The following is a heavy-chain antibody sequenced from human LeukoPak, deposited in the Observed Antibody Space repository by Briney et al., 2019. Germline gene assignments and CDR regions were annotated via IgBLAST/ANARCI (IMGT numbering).Heavy chain of an antibody. CDR2: ISYDGSNK. Sequence: GGSPRLSCAASGFTFSSYGMHWVRQAPGKGLEWVAVISYDGSNKYYADSVKGRFTISRDNSKNTLYLQMNSLRAEDTAVYYCAKDIDVGDPAFDYWGQGTLVTVSS. V-gene: IGHV3-30*18. CDR1: GFTFSSYG. J-gene: IGHJ4*02. CDR3: AKDIDVGDPAFDY. D-gene: IGHD3-10*01.